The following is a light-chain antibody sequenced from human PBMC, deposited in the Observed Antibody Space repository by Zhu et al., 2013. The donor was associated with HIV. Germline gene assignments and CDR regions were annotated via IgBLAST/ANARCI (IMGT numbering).Light chain of an antibody. V-gene: IGKV1-39*01. CDR2: AAS. J-gene: IGKJ2*01. CDR3: QQSYRTPVT. CDR1: QNIDSY. Sequence: DIQMTQSPSSLSASIGDRVTITCRASQNIDSYLNWYQQKPGEAPKLLIYAASNFQSGVPSRFIGGGSGTEFTLTITALQPEDFATYYCQQSYRTPVTFGQGTKLEI.